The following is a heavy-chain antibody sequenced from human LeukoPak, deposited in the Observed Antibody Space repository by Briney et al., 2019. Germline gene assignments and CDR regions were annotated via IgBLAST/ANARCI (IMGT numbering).Heavy chain of an antibody. D-gene: IGHD2-21*02. CDR2: IQPDGSEQ. V-gene: IGHV3-7*01. J-gene: IGHJ5*02. CDR3: ARIDEVTFDD. Sequence: PGGSLRLSCAASGFTFSSYWMSWVRQAPGKGLEWVANIQPDGSEQYYVDSVKGRFTISRDNAKNSLYLQMNSLRAEDTAVYHCARIDEVTFDDWGQGTLVTVSS. CDR1: GFTFSSYW.